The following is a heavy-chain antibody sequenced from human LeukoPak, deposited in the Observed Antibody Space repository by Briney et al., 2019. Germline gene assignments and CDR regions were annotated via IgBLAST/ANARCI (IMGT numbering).Heavy chain of an antibody. V-gene: IGHV4-39*07. D-gene: IGHD5-24*01. CDR1: GDSVSSTSDN. CDR3: AREPRDGYNRLDY. CDR2: IYYTGST. J-gene: IGHJ4*02. Sequence: SETLSLTCSVSGDSVSSTSDNWGWIRQPPGKGLEWIGNIYYTGSTYYNPSLKSRVTMSVDTSNNQFSLKLSSVTAADTAVFYCAREPRDGYNRLDYWGQGTLVTVSS.